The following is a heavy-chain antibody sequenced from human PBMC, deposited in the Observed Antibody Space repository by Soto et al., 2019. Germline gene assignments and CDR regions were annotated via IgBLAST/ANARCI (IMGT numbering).Heavy chain of an antibody. J-gene: IGHJ4*02. V-gene: IGHV1-2*04. Sequence: QGQLLQSGAEVKKPGASVKVSCKTSGYSFTDYKLHWVRQAPGQGLEWMGWVDPNGGGSNSAQKFQGSVTMTWDTSITTAYLDLTRLTTNDTATYFCATWEDYGDFEGFDFWGQGTLVTVSS. D-gene: IGHD4-17*01. CDR3: ATWEDYGDFEGFDF. CDR1: GYSFTDYK. CDR2: VDPNGGGS.